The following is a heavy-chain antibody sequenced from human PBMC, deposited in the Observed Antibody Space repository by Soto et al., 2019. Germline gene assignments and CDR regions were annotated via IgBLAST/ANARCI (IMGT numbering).Heavy chain of an antibody. CDR3: AKGEYDFAYE. CDR2: ISPSASDT. J-gene: IGHJ4*02. V-gene: IGHV3-23*01. D-gene: IGHD3-3*01. CDR1: GFSFSTSS. Sequence: HPGGSLRLSCAASGFSFSTSSMAWVRQPPGKGLEWVSAISPSASDTLYADSVKGRFTISRDNSQNTLFLQMTSLRADDTAVYYCAKGEYDFAYEWGQGALVTVSS.